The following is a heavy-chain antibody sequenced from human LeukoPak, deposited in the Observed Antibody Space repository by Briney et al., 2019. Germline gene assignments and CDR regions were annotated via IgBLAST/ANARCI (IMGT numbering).Heavy chain of an antibody. D-gene: IGHD5-18*01. CDR1: GFTFSSNG. Sequence: GGSLRLSCVASGFTFSSNGMHWVRQAPGKGLEWVAVMSYDGSNKYYADSVKGRFTVSRDNSKNTLYLQMNSLRAEDTAVYYCAKELKVRLLSHWGQGALVTVSS. V-gene: IGHV3-30*18. J-gene: IGHJ4*02. CDR2: MSYDGSNK. CDR3: AKELKVRLLSH.